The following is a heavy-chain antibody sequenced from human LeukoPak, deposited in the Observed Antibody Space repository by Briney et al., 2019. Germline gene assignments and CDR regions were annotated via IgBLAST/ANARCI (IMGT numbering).Heavy chain of an antibody. CDR2: MSGSGGMT. Sequence: GGSLRLSCAVSGFTFSAYAMSWVRQAPGKGLEWVSAMSGSGGMTYYADSVKGRFSISRDNSKNTLHLQMNSLRAEDTAVYYCAKGAMPYYDGSGYNYFDYWGQGTPVTASS. J-gene: IGHJ4*02. V-gene: IGHV3-23*01. D-gene: IGHD3-22*01. CDR1: GFTFSAYA. CDR3: AKGAMPYYDGSGYNYFDY.